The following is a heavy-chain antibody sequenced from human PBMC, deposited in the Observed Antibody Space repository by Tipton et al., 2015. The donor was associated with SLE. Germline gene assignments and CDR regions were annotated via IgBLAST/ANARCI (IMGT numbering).Heavy chain of an antibody. V-gene: IGHV4-59*01. J-gene: IGHJ4*02. CDR2: ISDSGNT. D-gene: IGHD3-10*01. CDR3: ARGVLLWFRESSYPDF. Sequence: TLSLTCTVSGGSISSYYWSWIRQPPGKGLEYLGYISDSGNTKYNPSLKSRVTISVDTSKNQFSLKLDSVTAADTAVYYCARGVLLWFRESSYPDFWGQGTLVTVSS. CDR1: GGSISSYY.